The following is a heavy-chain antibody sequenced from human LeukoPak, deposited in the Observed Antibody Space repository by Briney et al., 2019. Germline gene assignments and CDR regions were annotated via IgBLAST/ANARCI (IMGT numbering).Heavy chain of an antibody. D-gene: IGHD3-16*02. CDR2: INPNSGGT. CDR1: GYTLTGYY. Sequence: ASVKVSCKASGYTLTGYYMHWVRQAPGQGLEWMGWINPNSGGTNYAQKFQGRVTMTRDTSISTAYMELSRLRSDDTAVYYCARSRGMITFGGVIVLWGQGTLVTVSS. CDR3: ARSRGMITFGGVIVL. J-gene: IGHJ4*02. V-gene: IGHV1-2*02.